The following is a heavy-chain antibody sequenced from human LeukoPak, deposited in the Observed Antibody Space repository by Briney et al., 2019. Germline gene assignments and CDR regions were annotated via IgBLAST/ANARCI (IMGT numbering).Heavy chain of an antibody. J-gene: IGHJ3*02. V-gene: IGHV3-23*01. CDR3: AKFSYGGYHDADDAFDI. D-gene: IGHD4-17*01. CDR1: GFTFSSYA. CDR2: ISGSGGST. Sequence: GGSLRLSCAASGFTFSSYAMSWVRQAPGKGLEWVSAISGSGGSTYYADSVKGRFTISRDNSKNTLYLQMNSLRAEDTAVYYCAKFSYGGYHDADDAFDIWGQGTMVTVSS.